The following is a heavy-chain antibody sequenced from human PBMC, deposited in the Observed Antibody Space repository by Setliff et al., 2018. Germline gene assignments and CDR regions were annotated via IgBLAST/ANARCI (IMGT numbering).Heavy chain of an antibody. Sequence: LRLSCAASGFTFSTYAMHWVRQAPGKGLEWVGYIFYDGSEKYYADSVKGRFTVSRDNSKNSLYLQMNSLRPEDTAVYYCARTCSGSGCYAGLESWGQGTPVTVSS. CDR1: GFTFSTYA. CDR2: IFYDGSEK. V-gene: IGHV3-30*03. J-gene: IGHJ4*02. CDR3: ARTCSGSGCYAGLES. D-gene: IGHD2-15*01.